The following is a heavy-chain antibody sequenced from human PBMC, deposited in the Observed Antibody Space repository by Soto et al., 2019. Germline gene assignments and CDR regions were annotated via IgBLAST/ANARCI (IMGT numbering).Heavy chain of an antibody. Sequence: GGSLRLSCAAPGFTFSSYSMNWVRQAPGKGLEWVSSISSSSSYIYYADSVKGRFTISRDNAKNSLYLQMNSLRAEDTAVYYCARVSSGYSPLYWGQGTLVTVSS. CDR1: GFTFSSYS. CDR3: ARVSSGYSPLY. D-gene: IGHD3-22*01. J-gene: IGHJ4*02. V-gene: IGHV3-21*01. CDR2: ISSSSSYI.